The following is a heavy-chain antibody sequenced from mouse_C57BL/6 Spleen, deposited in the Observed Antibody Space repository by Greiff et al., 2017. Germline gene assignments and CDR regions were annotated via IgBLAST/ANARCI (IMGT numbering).Heavy chain of an antibody. Sequence: EVQLQQSGPELVKPGASVKISCKASGYTFTDYYMNWVKQSHGKSLEWIGDINPNNGGTSYNQKFKGKATLTVDKSSSTAYMELRSLTSEDSAVYYCARDDGYHEGYAMDYWGQGTSVTVSS. J-gene: IGHJ4*01. CDR2: INPNNGGT. CDR1: GYTFTDYY. CDR3: ARDDGYHEGYAMDY. V-gene: IGHV1-26*01. D-gene: IGHD2-3*01.